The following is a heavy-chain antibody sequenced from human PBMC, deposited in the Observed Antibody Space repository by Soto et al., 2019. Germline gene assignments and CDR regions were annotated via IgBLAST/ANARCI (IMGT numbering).Heavy chain of an antibody. CDR1: GFTFSSYG. V-gene: IGHV3-30*18. Sequence: VQLVESGGGVVQPGRSLRLSCAASGFTFSSYGMHWVRQAPGKGLEWVAVISHDGMNKHYADSVKGRFTISRDNSKNTLYLQMNSLRPEDTAVYYCVKTGESGYDWGWFDPWGQGTLVTVSS. J-gene: IGHJ5*02. CDR3: VKTGESGYDWGWFDP. CDR2: ISHDGMNK. D-gene: IGHD5-12*01.